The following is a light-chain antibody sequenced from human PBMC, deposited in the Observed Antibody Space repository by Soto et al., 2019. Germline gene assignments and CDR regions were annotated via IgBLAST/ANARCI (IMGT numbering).Light chain of an antibody. CDR2: KAS. V-gene: IGKV1-5*03. J-gene: IGKJ1*01. CDR3: QHDTSYSEA. Sequence: DIQMTQSPSTLSGSVGDRVTITCRASQTISSWLAWYQQKPGKAPKLLIYKASTLKSGVASRFSGSGSGTYFTLNISSLQPDDFATYYCQHDTSYSEAFGQGTKVELK. CDR1: QTISSW.